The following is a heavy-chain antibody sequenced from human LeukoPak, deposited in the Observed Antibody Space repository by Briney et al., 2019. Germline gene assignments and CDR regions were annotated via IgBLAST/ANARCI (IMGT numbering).Heavy chain of an antibody. J-gene: IGHJ5*01. V-gene: IGHV3-23*01. D-gene: IGHD6-6*01. CDR3: AKDTAPRPRWFDS. Sequence: PGGSLRLSCAASGFTFSSYAMSWVRQAPGKGLEWVSAISGSGGSTHYADSVKGRFTISRDNSKNTLYLQMNSLRAEDTAVYYCAKDTAPRPRWFDSWGQGTLVTVSS. CDR2: ISGSGGST. CDR1: GFTFSSYA.